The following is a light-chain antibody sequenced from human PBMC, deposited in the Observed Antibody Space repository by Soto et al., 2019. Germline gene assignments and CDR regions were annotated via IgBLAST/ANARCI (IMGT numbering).Light chain of an antibody. CDR1: SSDVGGYNY. V-gene: IGLV2-14*03. Sequence: QSVLTQPASVSGSPGQSITISCTGTSSDVGGYNYVSWYQHHPGKAPKLMIYDVTNRPSGVSNRFSGSKSGNTASLTISGLPAEDEADYYCSSYTARSTLVFGAGTKLTV. CDR2: DVT. J-gene: IGLJ2*01. CDR3: SSYTARSTLV.